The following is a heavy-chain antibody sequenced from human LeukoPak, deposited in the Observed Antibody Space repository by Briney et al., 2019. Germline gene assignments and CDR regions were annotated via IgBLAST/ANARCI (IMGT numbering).Heavy chain of an antibody. J-gene: IGHJ5*02. D-gene: IGHD3-22*01. CDR2: IYTSGST. CDR3: ARGAGIPYDYYSSAPRGVDNWFDP. CDR1: GGSISSYY. Sequence: PSETLSLTCTVSGGSISSYYWSWIRQPAGKGLEWMGRIYTSGSTNYNPSLRSRVTMSVDTSKNQFSLKLSSVTAADTAVYYCARGAGIPYDYYSSAPRGVDNWFDPWGQGTLVTVSS. V-gene: IGHV4-4*07.